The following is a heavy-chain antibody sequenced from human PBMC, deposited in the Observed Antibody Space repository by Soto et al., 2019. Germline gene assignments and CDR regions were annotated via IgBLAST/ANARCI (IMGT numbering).Heavy chain of an antibody. V-gene: IGHV4-31*03. Sequence: SETLSLTCTVSGGSISSGGYYWSWIRQHPGKGLERIGYIYYSGSTYYNPSLKSRVTISVDTSKNQFSPKLSSVTAADTAVYYCARELTGYYNPNWFDPWGQGTLVTVSS. D-gene: IGHD3-9*01. CDR3: ARELTGYYNPNWFDP. CDR1: GGSISSGGYY. CDR2: IYYSGST. J-gene: IGHJ5*02.